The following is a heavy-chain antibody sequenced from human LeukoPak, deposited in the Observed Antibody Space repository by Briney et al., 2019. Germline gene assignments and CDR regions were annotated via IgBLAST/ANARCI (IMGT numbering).Heavy chain of an antibody. CDR2: IIPIFGTA. CDR1: GGTFSSYA. J-gene: IGHJ4*02. CDR3: ARVGRFSGYDSPLYFDY. D-gene: IGHD5-12*01. Sequence: GASVKVSCKASGGTFSSYAISWVRQAPGQGLEWMGGIIPIFGTANYAQKFQGRVTITADESTSTAYMELSSLRSEDTAVYYCARVGRFSGYDSPLYFDYWGQGTLVTVSS. V-gene: IGHV1-69*13.